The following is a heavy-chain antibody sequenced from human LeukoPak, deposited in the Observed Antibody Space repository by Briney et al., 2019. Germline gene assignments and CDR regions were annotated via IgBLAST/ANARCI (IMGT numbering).Heavy chain of an antibody. CDR1: GFTFSDYY. Sequence: GGSLRLSCAASGFTFSDYYMSWIRQAPGKGLEWVSYISSSGSTIYYADSVKGRFTISRDNAKNSLYLQMNSLRAEDTAVYYCAKDLDSSGYYYPFGYWGQGTLVTVSS. D-gene: IGHD3-22*01. J-gene: IGHJ4*02. CDR2: ISSSGSTI. V-gene: IGHV3-11*01. CDR3: AKDLDSSGYYYPFGY.